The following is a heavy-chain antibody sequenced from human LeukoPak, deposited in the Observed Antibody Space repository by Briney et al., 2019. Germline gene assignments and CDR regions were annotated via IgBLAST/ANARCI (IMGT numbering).Heavy chain of an antibody. CDR3: ARVRAGYCTSTSCYTGMDV. D-gene: IGHD2-2*01. J-gene: IGHJ6*02. CDR1: GFTFSSYG. CDR2: ISYDGSNE. V-gene: IGHV3-30*03. Sequence: GGSLRLSCAASGFTFSSYGMHWVRQAPGKGLEWVVLISYDGSNEYYADSVRGRFTISRDNSKFTLYMQMNSLRAEDTAVYYCARVRAGYCTSTSCYTGMDVWGQGTTVTVSS.